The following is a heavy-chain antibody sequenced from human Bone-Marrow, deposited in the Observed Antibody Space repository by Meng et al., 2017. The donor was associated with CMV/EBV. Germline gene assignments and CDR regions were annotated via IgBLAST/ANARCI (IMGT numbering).Heavy chain of an antibody. V-gene: IGHV3-7*01. D-gene: IGHD5-24*01. CDR3: AGDGMATSGAYFDS. CDR2: IRPDGSDQ. CDR1: GFTFSDHW. J-gene: IGHJ4*02. Sequence: GESLKISCTASGFTFSDHWMRWVRQAPGKGLEWVASIRPDGSDQYYVDSVRGRFTISRDNAQNSLSMQLDSLRVEDTAVYYCAGDGMATSGAYFDSWGRGTRVTVFS.